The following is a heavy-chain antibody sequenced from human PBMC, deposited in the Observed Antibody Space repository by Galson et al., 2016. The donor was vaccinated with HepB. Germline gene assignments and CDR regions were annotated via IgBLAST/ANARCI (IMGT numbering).Heavy chain of an antibody. J-gene: IGHJ3*01. CDR2: ISSGSSFI. Sequence: SLRLSCAASGLTFSSSSMNWVRQAPGKGLEWVSSISSGSSFIKYADSVKGRFTISRDNAKNSLYLQMNSLRAEDTAVYYCARHGTGPGPDAFDVWGQGTMVTVSS. D-gene: IGHD3/OR15-3a*01. CDR1: GLTFSSSS. V-gene: IGHV3-21*01. CDR3: ARHGTGPGPDAFDV.